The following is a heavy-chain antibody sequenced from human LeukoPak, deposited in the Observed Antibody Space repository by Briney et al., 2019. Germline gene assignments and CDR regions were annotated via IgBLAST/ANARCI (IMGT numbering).Heavy chain of an antibody. CDR1: GFTFNNYA. D-gene: IGHD1-26*01. Sequence: GGSLRLSCAASGFTFNNYAMRWVRQAPGKGLEWVAVISYDGTNKYSADSVNGRFTISRDNSKNTLYLQMNSLRTEDTAVYYCTKGYGGSYLDLAFDIWGQGTVVTVSS. J-gene: IGHJ3*02. CDR3: TKGYGGSYLDLAFDI. CDR2: ISYDGTNK. V-gene: IGHV3-30*18.